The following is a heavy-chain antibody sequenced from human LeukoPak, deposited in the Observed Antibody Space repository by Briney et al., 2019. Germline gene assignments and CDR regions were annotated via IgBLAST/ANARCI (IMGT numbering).Heavy chain of an antibody. J-gene: IGHJ3*02. CDR3: ARERGYDCSSTSCYLGAFDI. CDR1: GFTFSSYG. D-gene: IGHD2-2*01. Sequence: GGSLRLSCAASGFTFSSYGMHWVRQAPGKGLECVAVIWYDGSNKYYADSVKGRFTISRDNSKNTLYLQMNSLRAEDTAVYYCARERGYDCSSTSCYLGAFDIWGQGTMVTVSS. CDR2: IWYDGSNK. V-gene: IGHV3-33*01.